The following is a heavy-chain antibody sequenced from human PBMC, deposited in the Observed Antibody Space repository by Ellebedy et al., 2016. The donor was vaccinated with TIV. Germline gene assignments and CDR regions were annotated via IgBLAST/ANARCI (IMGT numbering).Heavy chain of an antibody. Sequence: SVKGRFTISRDNSKNTLYLQMNSLRAEDTAVYYCARENMYYYDTSGQRAFDYWGQGTLVTVSS. D-gene: IGHD3-22*01. V-gene: IGHV3-30*07. CDR3: ARENMYYYDTSGQRAFDY. J-gene: IGHJ4*02.